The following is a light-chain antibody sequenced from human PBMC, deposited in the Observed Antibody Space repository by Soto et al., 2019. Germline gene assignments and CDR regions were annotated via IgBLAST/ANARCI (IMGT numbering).Light chain of an antibody. CDR2: DAY. Sequence: VLTQSPVTLSLSPGERATLSCRASQSFRGLLAWYQQKPGQAPRLLIYDAYNRDTGIPPRFSGSGSGTAFTLTIRSLEPADSAVYYCQQRHMWPITFGQGTRLEIK. CDR3: QQRHMWPIT. J-gene: IGKJ5*01. V-gene: IGKV3-11*01. CDR1: QSFRGL.